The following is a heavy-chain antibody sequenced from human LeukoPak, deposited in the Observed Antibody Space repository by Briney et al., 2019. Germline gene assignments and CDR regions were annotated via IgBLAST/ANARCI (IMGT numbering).Heavy chain of an antibody. D-gene: IGHD6-25*01. Sequence: ASVKVSCKASGGTFSSYAISWVRQAPGQGLEWMGGIIPIFGTANYAQKFQGRVTITTDESTSTAYMELSSLRSEDTAVYYCALAPPRPPASCFDPWGQGTLVTVSS. J-gene: IGHJ5*02. V-gene: IGHV1-69*05. CDR3: ALAPPRPPASCFDP. CDR1: GGTFSSYA. CDR2: IIPIFGTA.